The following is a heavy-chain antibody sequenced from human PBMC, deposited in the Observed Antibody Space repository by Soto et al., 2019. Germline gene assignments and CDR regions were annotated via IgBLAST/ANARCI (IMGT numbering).Heavy chain of an antibody. CDR2: VYYSWST. CDR3: ARRADDYSPYIEY. Sequence: SETLSLTFTVSGGSISSGGYYWSVNRHHPLKGVEWIGYVYYSWSTCYNPSLKSRVTISLDASKNQVSLKVTSLTAADTAVHQAARRADDYSPYIEYLVQATLVT. J-gene: IGHJ4*02. CDR1: GGSISSGGYY. V-gene: IGHV4-31*03. D-gene: IGHD4-4*01.